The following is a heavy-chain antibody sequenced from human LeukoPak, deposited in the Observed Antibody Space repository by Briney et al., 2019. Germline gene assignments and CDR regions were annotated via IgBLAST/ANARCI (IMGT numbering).Heavy chain of an antibody. D-gene: IGHD3-22*01. CDR1: GFTFSDYY. CDR3: ARVGYYDSSNYYAYFQH. V-gene: IGHV3-74*01. Sequence: GGSLRLSCAASGFTFSDYYMSWIRQAPGKGLEGVARINSDGTDISYGDSVKGRFTISRDNAKNTLYLQMNSLRVEDTAVYYCARVGYYDSSNYYAYFQHWGQGTLVTVSS. CDR2: INSDGTDI. J-gene: IGHJ1*01.